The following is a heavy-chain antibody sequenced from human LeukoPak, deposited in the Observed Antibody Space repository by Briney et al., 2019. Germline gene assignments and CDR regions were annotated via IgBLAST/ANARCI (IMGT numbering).Heavy chain of an antibody. D-gene: IGHD3-10*01. J-gene: IGHJ4*02. CDR2: ISYDGSNK. CDR3: ARTYYHGSGRPLGGLGY. V-gene: IGHV3-30-3*01. CDR1: GFTFSSYA. Sequence: GRSLRLSCAASGFTFSSYAMHWVRQAPGKGLEWVAVISYDGSNKYYADSVKGRFTISRDNSKNTLYLQMNSLRAEDTAVYYCARTYYHGSGRPLGGLGYWGQGTLVTVSS.